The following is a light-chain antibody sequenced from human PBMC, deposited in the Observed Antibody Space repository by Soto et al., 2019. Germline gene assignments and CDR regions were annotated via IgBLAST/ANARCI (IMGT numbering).Light chain of an antibody. CDR1: QGISSY. Sequence: DIQLTQSPSFLSASVGDRVTITCRASQGISSYLAWYQQKPGKAPKLLIYAASTLQSGVPSRFSGSGSGTEFTLTVSSLQPGDFATDYCQQLNSYRTFGQGTRLEIK. CDR2: AAS. V-gene: IGKV1-9*01. J-gene: IGKJ5*01. CDR3: QQLNSYRT.